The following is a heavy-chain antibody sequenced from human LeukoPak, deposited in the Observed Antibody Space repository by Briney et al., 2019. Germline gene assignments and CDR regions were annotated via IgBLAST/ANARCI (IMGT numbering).Heavy chain of an antibody. J-gene: IGHJ4*02. CDR1: SGSISSSNW. CDR3: ARDRGSSPIEDDY. Sequence: KSSETLSLTCAVSSGSISSSNWWSWVRQPPGKGLEWIGEINHSGSTNYNPSLKSRVTISVDKSKNQFSLKLSSVTAADTAVYYCARDRGSSPIEDDYWGQGTLVTVSS. CDR2: INHSGST. V-gene: IGHV4-4*02. D-gene: IGHD6-13*01.